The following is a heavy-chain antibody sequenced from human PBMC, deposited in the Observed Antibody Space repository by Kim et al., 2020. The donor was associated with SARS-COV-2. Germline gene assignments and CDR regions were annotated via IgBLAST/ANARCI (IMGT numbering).Heavy chain of an antibody. V-gene: IGHV3-21*01. D-gene: IGHD3-9*01. CDR2: ISSSSSYM. CDR3: ARNAYYDILTGPYITADWFDP. Sequence: GGSLRLSCAASGFSISRYSMNWVRQGPGKGLEWISVISSSSSYMNYADSVKGRFTISRDNAKNALFLQMSSLRAEDTAVYYCARNAYYDILTGPYITADWFDPWGQGTLVTVSS. CDR1: GFSISRYS. J-gene: IGHJ5*02.